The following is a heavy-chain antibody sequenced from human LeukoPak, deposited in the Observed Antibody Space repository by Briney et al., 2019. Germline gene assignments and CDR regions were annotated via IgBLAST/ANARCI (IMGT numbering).Heavy chain of an antibody. CDR2: IYSGGST. V-gene: IGHV3-53*01. Sequence: GGSLRLSCVASGFTVSSNYMSWVRQAPGKGLEWVSVIYSGGSTYYADSVKGRFTISRDNSKNTLYLQMNSLRAEDTAVYYCARDLGYYDSSGYSDYWGQGTLVTVSS. J-gene: IGHJ4*02. D-gene: IGHD3-22*01. CDR1: GFTVSSNY. CDR3: ARDLGYYDSSGYSDY.